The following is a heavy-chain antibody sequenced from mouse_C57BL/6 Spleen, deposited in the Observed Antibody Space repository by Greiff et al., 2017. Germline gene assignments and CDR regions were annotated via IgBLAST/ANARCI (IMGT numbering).Heavy chain of an antibody. CDR3: AREVGYMDY. CDR2: IYPSDSET. V-gene: IGHV1-61*01. D-gene: IGHD1-1*01. CDR1: GYTFTSYW. J-gene: IGHJ2*01. Sequence: QVQLQQPGAELVRPGSSVKLSCKASGYTFTSYWMDWVKQRPGQGLEWIGNIYPSDSETHYNQKFKDKATLTVDKSSSTAYMQLSSLTSEDSAVYYCAREVGYMDYWGQGTTLTVSS.